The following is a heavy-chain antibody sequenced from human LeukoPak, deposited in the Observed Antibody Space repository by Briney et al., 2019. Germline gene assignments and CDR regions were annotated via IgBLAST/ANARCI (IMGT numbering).Heavy chain of an antibody. CDR3: ARVVGSTWFFDY. CDR1: GFTFTFSSYG. J-gene: IGHJ4*02. Sequence: PGRSLRLSCAASGFTFTFSSYGMHWVRQAPGKGLEWVAFISYDGSNKYYADSVKGRFTISRDNSKNTLYLQMNSLRVEDTAVYFCARVVGSTWFFDYWGQGNLVTVSS. CDR2: ISYDGSNK. V-gene: IGHV3-30*03. D-gene: IGHD6-13*01.